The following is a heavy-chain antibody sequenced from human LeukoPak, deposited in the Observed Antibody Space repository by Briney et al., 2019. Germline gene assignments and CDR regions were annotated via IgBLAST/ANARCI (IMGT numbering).Heavy chain of an antibody. Sequence: SETLSLTCTVSGGSISSSSYYWGWIRQPPGKGLEWIGSIYYSGSTYYNPSLKSRVTISVDTSKNQFSLKLSSVTAADTAVYYCVGMGWLQSTLFDYWGQGTLVTVSS. CDR1: GGSISSSSYY. CDR3: VGMGWLQSTLFDY. CDR2: IYYSGST. J-gene: IGHJ4*02. V-gene: IGHV4-39*07. D-gene: IGHD5-24*01.